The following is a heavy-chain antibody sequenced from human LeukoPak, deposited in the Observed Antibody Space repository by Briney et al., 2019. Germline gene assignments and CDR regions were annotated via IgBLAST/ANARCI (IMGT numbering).Heavy chain of an antibody. V-gene: IGHV4-4*02. J-gene: IGHJ4*02. CDR3: ARVTGGYSSGWYFGYFDY. D-gene: IGHD6-19*01. Sequence: SGTLSLTCAVSGGSISSSNWWSWVRQPPGKGLEWIGEIYHSGSTNYNPSLKSRVTISVDESKNQFSLKLSSVTAADTAVYYCARVTGGYSSGWYFGYFDYWGQGTLVTVSS. CDR1: GGSISSSNW. CDR2: IYHSGST.